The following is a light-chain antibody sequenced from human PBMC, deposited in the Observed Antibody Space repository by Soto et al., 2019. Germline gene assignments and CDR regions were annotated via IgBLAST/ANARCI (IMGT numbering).Light chain of an antibody. CDR2: SAS. V-gene: IGKV3-15*01. Sequence: EIVMTQSPATLSVSPGERATLSCRASQSISTELAWYQQKPGQPPRLLIYSASTRATGVPARFTGSGSGSEFTLTISGLQSEDFAVYYCQQRHNRPLTFGQGTRLEI. CDR1: QSISTE. J-gene: IGKJ2*01. CDR3: QQRHNRPLT.